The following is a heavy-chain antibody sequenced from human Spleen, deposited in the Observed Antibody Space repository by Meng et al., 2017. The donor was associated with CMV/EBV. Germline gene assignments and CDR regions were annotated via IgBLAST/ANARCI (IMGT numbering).Heavy chain of an antibody. V-gene: IGHV4-59*12. CDR3: ARDSTSPFDF. CDR2: IYYSGST. CDR1: GDSISSYY. J-gene: IGHJ4*02. Sequence: SETLSLTCSVSGDSISSYYWSWIRLPPGKGLEWIGYIYYSGSTNYNPSLKSRVTISIDTSKNQFSLNLTSVTAADTAVYYCARDSTSPFDFWGQGTLVTVSS. D-gene: IGHD6-13*01.